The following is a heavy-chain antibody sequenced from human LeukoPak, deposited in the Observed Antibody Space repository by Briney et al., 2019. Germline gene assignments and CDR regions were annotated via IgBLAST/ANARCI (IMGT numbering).Heavy chain of an antibody. CDR1: GFTFSSYA. CDR3: AKKGGSYSFGY. CDR2: ISGSGGST. J-gene: IGHJ4*02. Sequence: GGSLRLSCAASGFTFSSYAMNWVRQAPGKGLEWVSAISGSGGSTYYADSVKGRFTISRDNSKNTLYLQMNSLRAEDTAVYYCAKKGGSYSFGYWGQGTLVTVSS. V-gene: IGHV3-23*01. D-gene: IGHD1-26*01.